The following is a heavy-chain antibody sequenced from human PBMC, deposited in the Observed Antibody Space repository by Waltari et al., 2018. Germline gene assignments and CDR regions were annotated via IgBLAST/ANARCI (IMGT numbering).Heavy chain of an antibody. D-gene: IGHD2-8*02. V-gene: IGHV4-34*01. CDR3: VRLEDCTGPGGNCYSGAPFAVDV. J-gene: IGHJ6*02. Sequence: QVHLQQWGAGLLRPSETLSLICAVYGGSLRGYYWVWLRQTPGKGLEWIGEINHRPNSNYNPSLRSRVHMSIDTSQNQFSLQLTSVTAADTGVYYCVRLEDCTGPGGNCYSGAPFAVDVWGQGTTVTVPS. CDR2: INHRPNS. CDR1: GGSLRGYY.